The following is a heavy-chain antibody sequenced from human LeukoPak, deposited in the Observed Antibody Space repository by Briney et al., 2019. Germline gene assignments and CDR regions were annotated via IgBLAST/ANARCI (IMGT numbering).Heavy chain of an antibody. CDR1: GFTFSSYV. CDR3: AKGLDPSGYSFFDS. V-gene: IGHV3-23*01. Sequence: GGSLRLSCAAYGFTFSSYVMSWVRQAPGKGLEWVSGIIGSGVSTYYADPVKGRFTISRDNSKNTLYLRMDSLRAEDTAVYYCAKGLDPSGYSFFDSWGQGTLVTVSS. D-gene: IGHD3-22*01. J-gene: IGHJ4*02. CDR2: IIGSGVST.